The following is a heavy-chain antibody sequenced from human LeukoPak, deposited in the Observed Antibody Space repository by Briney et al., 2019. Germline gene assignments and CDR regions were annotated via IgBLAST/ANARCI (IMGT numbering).Heavy chain of an antibody. J-gene: IGHJ4*02. V-gene: IGHV3-23*01. CDR3: AKDNFVAGSDY. CDR2: ITHSGGDT. Sequence: GGSLRLSCAASGFTFSNYAISWVRQAPGEGLEWISAITHSGGDTYHADSVKGRFTISRDNSKNTLYLQMNSLRAEDTAVYYCAKDNFVAGSDYWGQGTLVTVSS. CDR1: GFTFSNYA. D-gene: IGHD6-19*01.